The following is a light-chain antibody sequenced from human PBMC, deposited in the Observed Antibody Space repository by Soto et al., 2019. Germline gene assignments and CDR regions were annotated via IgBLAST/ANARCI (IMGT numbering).Light chain of an antibody. J-gene: IGKJ2*01. Sequence: DIQVTQSPSSLSASVGDRVTITCRASQNITTYLNWYQQKPGKAPKLLIHVASSLQSGVPSRFSGSGSGTDFTLTISSLQPEDFATYYCQQSYITPPYTFGQGTKLEIK. CDR2: VAS. V-gene: IGKV1-39*01. CDR3: QQSYITPPYT. CDR1: QNITTY.